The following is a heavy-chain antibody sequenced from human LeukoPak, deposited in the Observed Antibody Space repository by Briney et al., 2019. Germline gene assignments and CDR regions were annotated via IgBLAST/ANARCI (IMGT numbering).Heavy chain of an antibody. CDR3: AKDRRAGSYDY. V-gene: IGHV3-23*01. CDR2: ISGSGGST. J-gene: IGHJ4*02. Sequence: GGSLRLSCAASGFTFSRNGMTWVRQAPGKGLEWVSAISGSGGSTYYADSVKGRFTISRVNSKNTLYLQMNSLRAEDTAVYYCAKDRRAGSYDYWGQGTLVTVSS. CDR1: GFTFSRNG. D-gene: IGHD3-10*01.